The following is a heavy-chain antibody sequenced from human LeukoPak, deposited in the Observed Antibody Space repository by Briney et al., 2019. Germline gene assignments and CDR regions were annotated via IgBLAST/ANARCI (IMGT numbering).Heavy chain of an antibody. CDR3: ARFSGGEDIVVVPAAMMGFDY. V-gene: IGHV1-18*01. Sequence: ASVKVSCKASGYTFTSYGISWVRQAPGQGLEWMGWISAYNGNTNYAQKLQGRVTMTTDTSTSTAYMELRSLRSDDTAVYYCARFSGGEDIVVVPAAMMGFDYWGQGTLVTVSS. D-gene: IGHD2-2*01. J-gene: IGHJ4*02. CDR1: GYTFTSYG. CDR2: ISAYNGNT.